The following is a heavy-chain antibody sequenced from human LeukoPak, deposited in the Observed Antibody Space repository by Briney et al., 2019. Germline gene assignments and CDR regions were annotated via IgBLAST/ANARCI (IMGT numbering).Heavy chain of an antibody. CDR1: GYTFTSYD. D-gene: IGHD3-22*01. CDR3: ARALFGYDSSGYYYGDYYYMDV. V-gene: IGHV1-8*01. Sequence: ASVKASCKASGYTFTSYDINWVRQATGQGLEWMGWMNPNSGNTGYAQKFQGRVTMTRNTSISTAYMELSSLRSEDTAVYYCARALFGYDSSGYYYGDYYYMDVWGKGTTVTISS. J-gene: IGHJ6*03. CDR2: MNPNSGNT.